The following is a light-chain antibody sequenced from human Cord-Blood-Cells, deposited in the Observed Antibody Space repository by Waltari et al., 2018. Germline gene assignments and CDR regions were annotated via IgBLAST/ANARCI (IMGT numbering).Light chain of an antibody. J-gene: IGLJ3*02. V-gene: IGLV2-14*01. CDR3: SSYTSSSTWV. CDR1: IIYVVGYLY. CDR2: DVS. Sequence: QSALTHPASVSWSPGQSITISCPGTIIYVVGYLYLSWYQQHPGTASKLMIYDVSMRTAGVSNRFSGSKSGNTASLTISGLQDEDEADYYCSSYTSSSTWVFGGGTKLTVL.